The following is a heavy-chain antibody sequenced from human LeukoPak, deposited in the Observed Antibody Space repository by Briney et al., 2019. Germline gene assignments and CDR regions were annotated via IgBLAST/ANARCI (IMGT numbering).Heavy chain of an antibody. CDR3: ARGPYYYEF. Sequence: PGGSLRLSCASSKCTFSNYFMSWVRQAPGKGLEWVAYMNQLGNEKKYLDSVKGRLTISRDNAKNSLYLQMNSLRAEDTAVYYCARGPYYYEFWGQGTLVTVSS. CDR2: MNQLGNEK. V-gene: IGHV3-7*04. CDR1: KCTFSNYF. D-gene: IGHD3-16*01. J-gene: IGHJ4*02.